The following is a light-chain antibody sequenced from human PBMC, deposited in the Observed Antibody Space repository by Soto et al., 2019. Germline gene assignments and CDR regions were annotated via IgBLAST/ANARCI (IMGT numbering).Light chain of an antibody. CDR2: KAS. CDR1: QNINSW. Sequence: DIQMTQSPSTLSASVGDRVTITCRASQNINSWLAWYQQKPGKAPKLLIYKASNLESGVPSRFSGSGPGTEFTLTISRLEPEDFAVYYCQQYGSSPRTFGQGTRLE. J-gene: IGKJ5*01. V-gene: IGKV1-5*03. CDR3: QQYGSSPRT.